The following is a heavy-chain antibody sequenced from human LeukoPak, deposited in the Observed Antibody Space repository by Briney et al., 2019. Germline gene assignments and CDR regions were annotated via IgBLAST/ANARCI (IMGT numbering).Heavy chain of an antibody. CDR3: ARDRTPGYNYGFGFDY. D-gene: IGHD5-18*01. CDR2: IYYRGST. J-gene: IGHJ4*02. CDR1: GGSISTYY. V-gene: IGHV4-59*01. Sequence: SETLSLTCTVSGGSISTYYWSWIRQPPGKGLEWIGYIYYRGSTNYNPSLKSRVTISVDMSKNQFSLKLSSVTAADTAVYYCARDRTPGYNYGFGFDYWGQGTLVTVSS.